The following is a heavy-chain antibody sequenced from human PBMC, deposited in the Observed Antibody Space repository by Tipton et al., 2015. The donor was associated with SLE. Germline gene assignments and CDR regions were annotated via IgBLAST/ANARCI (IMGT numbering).Heavy chain of an antibody. CDR2: FYSDTGT. J-gene: IGHJ3*01. Sequence: GSLRLSCAASGFTFSDYAMSWVRQAPGKGLEWVSIFYSDTGTNYADSVKGRFTFSRDNSKNTLHLQMNSLRAEDTAVYYCAKDLRGNIGFDVWGQGTMVAVSS. V-gene: IGHV3-23*03. D-gene: IGHD1-26*01. CDR1: GFTFSDYA. CDR3: AKDLRGNIGFDV.